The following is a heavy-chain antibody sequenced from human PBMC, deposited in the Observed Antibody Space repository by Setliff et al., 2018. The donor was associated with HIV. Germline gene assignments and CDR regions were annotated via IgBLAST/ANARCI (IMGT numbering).Heavy chain of an antibody. CDR2: ISSSGTTI. D-gene: IGHD3-10*01. CDR1: GFTFSNYE. CDR3: ARDPAFGAFDI. V-gene: IGHV3-48*03. J-gene: IGHJ3*02. Sequence: PGGSLRLSCAASGFTFSNYEMNWVRQAPGKGLEWVSYISSSGTTIYYADSVKGRFTISRDNAKNSLYLQMSSLRTEDTAVYFCARDPAFGAFDIWGQGTMVTVSS.